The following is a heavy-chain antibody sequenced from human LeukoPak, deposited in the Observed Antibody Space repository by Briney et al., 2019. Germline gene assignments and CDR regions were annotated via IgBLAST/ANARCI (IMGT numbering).Heavy chain of an antibody. J-gene: IGHJ4*02. D-gene: IGHD6-6*01. CDR1: GFIFSNYG. V-gene: IGHV3-30*18. CDR2: ISYDGSNK. CDR3: AKGPYRSSSGGSEIDF. Sequence: GRSLRLSCAASGFIFSNYGMHWVRQAPGKGLEWVALISYDGSNKYYTDSVKGRFTISRDNSKNTQWLQMNSLRPDDTAIYYCAKGPYRSSSGGSEIDFWGQGTLVIASS.